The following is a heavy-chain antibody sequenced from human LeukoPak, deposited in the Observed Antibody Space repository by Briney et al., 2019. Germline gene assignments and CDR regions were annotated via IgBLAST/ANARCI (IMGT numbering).Heavy chain of an antibody. CDR3: ARDRTLGEPGFDY. CDR2: IIPIFGTA. Sequence: ASVKVSCKASGGTFSSYAISWVRQAPGQGLELMGGIIPIFGTANYAQRFQGRVTITADESTSTAYMELSSLRSEDTAVYYCARDRTLGEPGFDYWGQGTLVTVSS. V-gene: IGHV1-69*13. J-gene: IGHJ4*02. D-gene: IGHD1-26*01. CDR1: GGTFSSYA.